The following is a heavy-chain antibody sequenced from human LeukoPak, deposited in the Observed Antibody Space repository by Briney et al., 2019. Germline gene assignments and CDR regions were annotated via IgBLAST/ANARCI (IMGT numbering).Heavy chain of an antibody. J-gene: IGHJ4*02. CDR2: ISSSSSYI. D-gene: IGHD1-14*01. Sequence: GGSLRLSCAASGFTFRSYNMNWVRQAPGKRPEWVSSISSSSSYIYYADSVKGRFTISRDNAKNSLYLQMNSLRAEDTALYYCARGAPRADYWGQGTLVTVSS. CDR3: ARGAPRADY. V-gene: IGHV3-21*01. CDR1: GFTFRSYN.